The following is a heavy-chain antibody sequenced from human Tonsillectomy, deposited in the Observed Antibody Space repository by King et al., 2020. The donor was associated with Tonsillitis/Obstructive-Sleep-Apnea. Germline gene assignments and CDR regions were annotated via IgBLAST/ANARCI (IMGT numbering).Heavy chain of an antibody. V-gene: IGHV3-48*03. D-gene: IGHD3-22*01. CDR3: ARSAYYYGSREY. CDR2: ISSSGSTI. J-gene: IGHJ4*02. Sequence: VQLVESGGGLVQPGGSLRLSCAASGFSFSSYEMNWVRQAPGKGLEWVSYISSSGSTIYYADSVKGRFTISRDNAKKSLYLQMNSLRAEDTAVYYCARSAYYYGSREYWGQGTLVTVSS. CDR1: GFSFSSYE.